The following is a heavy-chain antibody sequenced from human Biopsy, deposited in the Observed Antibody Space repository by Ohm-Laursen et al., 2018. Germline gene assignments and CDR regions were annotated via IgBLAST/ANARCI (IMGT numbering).Heavy chain of an antibody. V-gene: IGHV4-4*07. CDR1: GDSISNSY. J-gene: IGHJ4*02. CDR3: ARRGSGGRSFDY. D-gene: IGHD2-15*01. CDR2: FYSSGSS. Sequence: TLSLTCIVSGDSISNSYWTWIRQPAGKGLEWIGRFYSSGSSSYNPSLKSRVTMSIDASMNQFSLKLSSVTAADTALYYCARRGSGGRSFDYWGQGTLVTVSS.